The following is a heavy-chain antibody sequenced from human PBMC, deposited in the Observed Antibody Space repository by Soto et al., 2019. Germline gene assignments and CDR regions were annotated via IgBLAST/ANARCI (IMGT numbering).Heavy chain of an antibody. D-gene: IGHD2-21*01. V-gene: IGHV2-5*02. CDR1: GFSLTTTGVG. Sequence: QITLKESGPTLVKPTQTLTLTCTFSGFSLTTTGVGVGWIRQPPGKALEWLALIFWDDDKRYSPSLKSRLTITKDTPKNPVVLTTTNMDPVDPATYFFAPRPLGFASRFAPWGQGTLVTVSS. CDR2: IFWDDDK. CDR3: APRPLGFASRFAP. J-gene: IGHJ5*02.